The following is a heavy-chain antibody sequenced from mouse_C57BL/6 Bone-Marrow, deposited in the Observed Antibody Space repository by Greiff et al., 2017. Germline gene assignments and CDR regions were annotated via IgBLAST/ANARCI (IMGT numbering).Heavy chain of an antibody. CDR1: GFTFSGYG. CDR2: ISSGSSTI. J-gene: IGHJ3*01. V-gene: IGHV5-17*01. CDR3: ARRWFAY. Sequence: EVMLVESGGGLVKPGGSLKLSCAASGFTFSGYGMHWVRQAPEKGLEWVASISSGSSTIYYADTVKGRFTISRDNAKNTLFLQMTSMRSEDTAMYYCARRWFAYWGPGTLVTVSA.